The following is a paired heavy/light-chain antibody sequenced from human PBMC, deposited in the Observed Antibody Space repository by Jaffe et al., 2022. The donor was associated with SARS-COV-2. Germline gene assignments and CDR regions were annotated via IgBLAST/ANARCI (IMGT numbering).Heavy chain of an antibody. D-gene: IGHD2-15*01. CDR1: GGSMTGSSHC. V-gene: IGHV4-39*01. Sequence: QLQLQESGPGLVKPSETLSLTCSVSGGSMTGSSHCWGWIRQSPGKGLEWIGSISDSGYTFYNPSLKSRVSLLVDTSKNDFSLRLTSVTATDTAIYYCARHLRRCSGASCYFDYWGQGALVTVSS. CDR2: ISDSGYT. J-gene: IGHJ4*02. CDR3: ARHLRRCSGASCYFDY.
Light chain of an antibody. Sequence: DVQVTQSPSSVSASVGDRVTITCRASQGINMWLTWYQQKPGKAPKVLIYDASRLESGVPSRFSGSWSATDFTLTISDLQPEDFATYYCQQANSFPPTFGQGTRLEIK. CDR2: DAS. V-gene: IGKV1D-12*01. J-gene: IGKJ5*01. CDR1: QGINMW. CDR3: QQANSFPPT.